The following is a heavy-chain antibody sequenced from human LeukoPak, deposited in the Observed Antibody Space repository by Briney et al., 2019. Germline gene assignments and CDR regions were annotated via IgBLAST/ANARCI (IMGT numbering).Heavy chain of an antibody. CDR2: ISAYNGNT. CDR1: GYTFTSYG. J-gene: IGHJ4*02. V-gene: IGHV1-18*01. CDR3: ARALGYDILTGYYNSGSDY. Sequence: ASVKVSCKASGYTFTSYGISWVRQAPGQGLEWMGWISAYNGNTNYAQKLQCRVTMTTDTSTSTAYMELRSLRSDDTAVYYCARALGYDILTGYYNSGSDYWGQGTLVTVSS. D-gene: IGHD3-9*01.